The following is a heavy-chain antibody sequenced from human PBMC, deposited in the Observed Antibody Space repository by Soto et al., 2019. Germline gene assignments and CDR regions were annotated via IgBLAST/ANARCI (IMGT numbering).Heavy chain of an antibody. J-gene: IGHJ3*01. D-gene: IGHD4-17*01. CDR3: TTTHGDDDDDAFDV. CDR2: IKTQVEGGTA. Sequence: LVESGGGLVKPGGSLRLSCAGSGFTFSYAWMNWVRQAPGKGLEWVGRIKTQVEGGTADYAVPVKGRFTISRDDSKNILYLQASSLQVEDTAVYFCTTTHGDDDDDAFDVWGPGTVVTVS. V-gene: IGHV3-15*07. CDR1: GFTFSYAW.